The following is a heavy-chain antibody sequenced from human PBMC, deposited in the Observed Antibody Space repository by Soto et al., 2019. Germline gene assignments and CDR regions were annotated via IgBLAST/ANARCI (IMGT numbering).Heavy chain of an antibody. D-gene: IGHD3-10*01. Sequence: PSETLSLTCNVSGGPIKTGDYYWNWIRQPPGKGLEWIGYVFYSGATNYSPSLKSRAAISMDTSKNQFSLSLTSVTAADTAVYYCARAGFSYGHLIFWGQESGSPSPQ. CDR3: ARAGFSYGHLIF. V-gene: IGHV4-30-4*01. CDR2: VFYSGAT. CDR1: GGPIKTGDYY. J-gene: IGHJ4*01.